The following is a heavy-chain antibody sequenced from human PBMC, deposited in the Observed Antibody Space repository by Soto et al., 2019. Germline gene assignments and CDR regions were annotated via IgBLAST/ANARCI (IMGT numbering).Heavy chain of an antibody. CDR1: CGSMTSGDQY. Sequence: QVQLQESGPGLVKPSQTLSLTCTVTCGSMTSGDQYWTWIRHRPGEGLEWFGYINHRGSLYYNPSLKSRVSMSVDTYKNHFSLTLRSVPAADTAVYYCARELHQRQGRNMYVWGQGTTVTVSS. D-gene: IGHD1-1*01. CDR3: ARELHQRQGRNMYV. J-gene: IGHJ6*02. CDR2: INHRGSL. V-gene: IGHV4-31*03.